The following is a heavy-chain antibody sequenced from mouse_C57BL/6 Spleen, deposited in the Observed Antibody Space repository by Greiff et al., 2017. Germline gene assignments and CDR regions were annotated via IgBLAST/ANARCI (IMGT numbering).Heavy chain of an antibody. CDR1: GYTFTDYY. J-gene: IGHJ1*03. Sequence: VQLKQSGPVLVKPGASVKMSCKASGYTFTDYYMNWVKQSHGKSLEWIGVINPYNGGTSYNQKFKGKATLTVDKSSSTVYMELNSLTSEDSAVYYCAKGGTWYFDVWGTGTTVTVSS. CDR3: AKGGTWYFDV. D-gene: IGHD2-14*01. CDR2: INPYNGGT. V-gene: IGHV1-19*01.